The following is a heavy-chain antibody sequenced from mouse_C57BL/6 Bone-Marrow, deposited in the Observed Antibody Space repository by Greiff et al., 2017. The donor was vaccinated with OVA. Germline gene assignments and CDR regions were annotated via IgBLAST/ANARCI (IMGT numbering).Heavy chain of an antibody. V-gene: IGHV14-4*01. CDR1: GFNIKDDY. CDR2: IDPENGDT. Sequence: VQLQQPGAELVRPGASVKLSCTASGFNIKDDYMHWVKERPEQGLEWIGWIDPENGDTESASKFQGKATIPADTSSKTVYVQLSSLTSDDTAVYYCATFRYWGQGTTLTVSS. J-gene: IGHJ2*01. CDR3: ATFRY.